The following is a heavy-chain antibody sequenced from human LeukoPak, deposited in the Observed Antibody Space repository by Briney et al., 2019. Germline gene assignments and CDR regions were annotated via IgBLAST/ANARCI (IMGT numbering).Heavy chain of an antibody. J-gene: IGHJ4*02. Sequence: GESLKISCKASGYTFTSYGISWVRQAPGQGLEWMGWISAYNGNTNYAQKLQGRVTMTTDTSTSTAYMELRSLRSDDTAVYYCARDYYDSSGYPSDYWGQGTLVTVSS. CDR2: ISAYNGNT. CDR1: GYTFTSYG. V-gene: IGHV1-18*01. D-gene: IGHD3-22*01. CDR3: ARDYYDSSGYPSDY.